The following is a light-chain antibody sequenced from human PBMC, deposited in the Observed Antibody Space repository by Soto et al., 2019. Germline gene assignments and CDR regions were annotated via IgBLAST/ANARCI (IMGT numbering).Light chain of an antibody. J-gene: IGLJ3*02. CDR1: TSDVGSYNL. Sequence: QSVLTQPASVSGSPGQSITISCSGTTSDVGSYNLVSWYQQHPGKPPKLIISEVTKRPSRVSNRFSGSKSGNTASLTISGLQAEDEADYYCCSYAGSSAVFGGGTKLTVL. CDR2: EVT. CDR3: CSYAGSSAV. V-gene: IGLV2-23*02.